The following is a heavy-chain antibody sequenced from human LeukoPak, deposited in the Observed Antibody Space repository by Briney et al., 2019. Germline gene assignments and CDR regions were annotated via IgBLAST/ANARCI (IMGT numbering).Heavy chain of an antibody. Sequence: ASVKVPCKASGYTFTGYYMHWVRQAPGQGLEWMGWINPNSGDTKYSQKFQGRVTMTRDTSISTAYMELSRLRSDDTAVYYCATQRGSYLWGTDFDYWGQGTLVTVSS. CDR3: ATQRGSYLWGTDFDY. J-gene: IGHJ4*02. V-gene: IGHV1-2*02. D-gene: IGHD3-16*01. CDR1: GYTFTGYY. CDR2: INPNSGDT.